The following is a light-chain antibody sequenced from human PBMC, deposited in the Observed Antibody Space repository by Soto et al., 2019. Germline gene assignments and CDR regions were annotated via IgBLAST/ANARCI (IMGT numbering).Light chain of an antibody. Sequence: QSALTQPASVSGSPGQSITISCTGTSSDVGSYNLVSWYQQHPGKAPKLMIHEGSKRPSGVSNRFSGSKSGNTASLTISGLQAEDEADYYCCSYAGSSTYVFGTGTKDTDL. CDR2: EGS. J-gene: IGLJ1*01. CDR3: CSYAGSSTYV. V-gene: IGLV2-23*01. CDR1: SSDVGSYNL.